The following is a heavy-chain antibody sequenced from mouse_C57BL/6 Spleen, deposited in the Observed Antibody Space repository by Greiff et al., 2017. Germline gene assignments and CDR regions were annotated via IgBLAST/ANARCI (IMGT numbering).Heavy chain of an antibody. CDR3: ARGPDYYYARDY. V-gene: IGHV1-22*01. J-gene: IGHJ4*01. Sequence: EVQLVESGPELVKPGASVKMSCKASGYTFTDYNMHWVKQSHGKSLEWIGYINPNNGGTSYNQKFKGKATLTVNKSSSTAYMELRSLTSEDSAVYYCARGPDYYYARDYWGQGTSVTVSS. D-gene: IGHD2-4*01. CDR1: GYTFTDYN. CDR2: INPNNGGT.